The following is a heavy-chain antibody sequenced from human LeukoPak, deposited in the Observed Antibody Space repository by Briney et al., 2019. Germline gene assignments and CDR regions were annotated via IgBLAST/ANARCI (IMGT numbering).Heavy chain of an antibody. CDR3: ARQAPVVYTMVRGRERYYFDY. CDR1: SGSISTSNYY. J-gene: IGHJ4*02. D-gene: IGHD3-10*01. CDR2: IFYSGST. V-gene: IGHV4-39*01. Sequence: PSETLSLTCTVSSGSISTSNYYWGWVRQPPGKALEWIGNIFYSGSTYYSPSLKSRVTISVDTSKNQFSLKLSSVTAADTAVYYCARQAPVVYTMVRGRERYYFDYWGQGTLVTVSS.